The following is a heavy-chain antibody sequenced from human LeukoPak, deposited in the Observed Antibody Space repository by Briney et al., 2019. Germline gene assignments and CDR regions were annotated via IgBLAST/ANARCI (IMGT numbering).Heavy chain of an antibody. J-gene: IGHJ4*02. D-gene: IGHD6-13*01. V-gene: IGHV5-51*01. CDR1: AYRFTSYW. CDR2: IYPGDSDT. CDR3: VRLEQELVPGDY. Sequence: GESLKISCKGSAYRFTSYWIGWVRQMPGKGLEWMGIIYPGDSDTRYSPSFEGRVSISADRPVSTAYLQWSTLKASDSAIYYCVRLEQELVPGDYWGQGTLVTVSS.